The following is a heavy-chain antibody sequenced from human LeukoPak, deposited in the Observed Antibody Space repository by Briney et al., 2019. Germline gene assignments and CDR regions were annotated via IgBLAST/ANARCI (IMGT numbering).Heavy chain of an antibody. Sequence: ASVKVSCKASGYTFTGYYMHWVRQAPGQGLEWVGWISAYNGYTNYAQKLQGRVTMTTDTSTSTAYMELRSLRSDDTAVYYCARVSYADPIRIWGQGTMVTVSS. D-gene: IGHD4-17*01. J-gene: IGHJ3*02. CDR1: GYTFTGYY. V-gene: IGHV1-18*04. CDR2: ISAYNGYT. CDR3: ARVSYADPIRI.